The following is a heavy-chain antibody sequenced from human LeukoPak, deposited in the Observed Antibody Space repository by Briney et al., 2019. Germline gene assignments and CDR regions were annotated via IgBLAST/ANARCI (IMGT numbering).Heavy chain of an antibody. Sequence: GGSLRLSCAASGFTFSSYAMSWVRQAPGKGLEWVANIKQDGSEKYYVDSVKGRFTISRDNAKNSLYLQMNSLRAEDTAVYYCARAYYGSGSLRYWGQRTLVTVSS. J-gene: IGHJ4*02. CDR2: IKQDGSEK. D-gene: IGHD3-10*01. V-gene: IGHV3-7*03. CDR1: GFTFSSYA. CDR3: ARAYYGSGSLRY.